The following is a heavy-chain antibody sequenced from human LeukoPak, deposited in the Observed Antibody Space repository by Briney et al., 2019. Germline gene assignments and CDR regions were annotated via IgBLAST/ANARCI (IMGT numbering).Heavy chain of an antibody. D-gene: IGHD2-2*01. CDR2: ISSSSSYI. V-gene: IGHV3-21*01. CDR3: AREGDLGYCSSTSCYEFDY. Sequence: GSLRLSCAASGFTFSSYSMNWVRQAPGKGLEWVSSISSSSSYIYYADSVKGRFTISRDNSKNTLYLQMNSLRAEDTAVYYCAREGDLGYCSSTSCYEFDYWGQGTLVTVSS. J-gene: IGHJ4*02. CDR1: GFTFSSYS.